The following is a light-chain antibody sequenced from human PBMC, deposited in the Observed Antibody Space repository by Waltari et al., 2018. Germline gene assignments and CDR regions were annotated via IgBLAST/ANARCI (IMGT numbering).Light chain of an antibody. V-gene: IGKV1-9*01. CDR1: QGISSY. CDR2: SAS. J-gene: IGKJ3*01. CDR3: QHYNNWPS. Sequence: DIQLTQSPSFLSASVGDRVTITCRASQGISSYLAWYQQKPGKAPELLIYSASTLQSGVPSRFSASGSGTEFTLTISSLQPEDFAVYYCQHYNNWPSFGPGTKVDIK.